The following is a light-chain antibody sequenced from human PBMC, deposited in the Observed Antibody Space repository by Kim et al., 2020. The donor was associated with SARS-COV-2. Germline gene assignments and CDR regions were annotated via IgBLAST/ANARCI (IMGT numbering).Light chain of an antibody. CDR1: SSNIGSRP. V-gene: IGLV1-44*01. CDR3: AAWDDSLNGPV. CDR2: SNN. J-gene: IGLJ3*02. Sequence: QSVLTQPPSASGTPGQRVTISCSGSSSNIGSRPVNWYQQLPGTAPKLLIYSNNQRPSGVPDRFSGSKSGTSASLAISGPQSDDEASYYCAAWDDSLNGPVFGGGTQLTVL.